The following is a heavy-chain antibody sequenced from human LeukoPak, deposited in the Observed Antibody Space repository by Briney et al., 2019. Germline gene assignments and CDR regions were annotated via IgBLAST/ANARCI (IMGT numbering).Heavy chain of an antibody. D-gene: IGHD2-8*02. CDR3: ETDRQVLLAFES. CDR1: GYTFSTFY. Sequence: GGSLTLSCTASGYTFSTFYMTWVRQPPRGGREWVSRILPSCGEIHYADSVRVRFTISIDNFKSTMSLQMNSLRVEDTAIYYCETDRQVLLAFESWGQGTLVTVSS. V-gene: IGHV3-23*01. J-gene: IGHJ4*02. CDR2: ILPSCGEI.